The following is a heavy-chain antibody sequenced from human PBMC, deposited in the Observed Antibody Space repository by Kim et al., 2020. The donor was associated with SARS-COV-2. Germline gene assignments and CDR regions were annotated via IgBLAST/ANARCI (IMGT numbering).Heavy chain of an antibody. J-gene: IGHJ4*02. Sequence: DPVEGRITIASDNSKKTLYLEMNSLGAEDTAVYYCARGSVLPKLGPRPFDYWGQGTLVTVSS. D-gene: IGHD7-27*01. V-gene: IGHV3-30*07. CDR3: ARGSVLPKLGPRPFDY.